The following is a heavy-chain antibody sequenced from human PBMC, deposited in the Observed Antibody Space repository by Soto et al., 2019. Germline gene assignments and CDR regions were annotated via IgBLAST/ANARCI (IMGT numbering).Heavy chain of an antibody. CDR2: IYPGDSDT. Sequence: KVSCKASGYTFISYGVSWVRQMPGKGLEWMGIIYPGDSDTRYSPSFQGQVTISADKSISTAYLQWSSLKASDTAMYYCARLDTAMAHYYYGMDVWGQGTTVTVSS. V-gene: IGHV5-51*01. D-gene: IGHD5-18*01. CDR1: GYTFISYG. J-gene: IGHJ6*02. CDR3: ARLDTAMAHYYYGMDV.